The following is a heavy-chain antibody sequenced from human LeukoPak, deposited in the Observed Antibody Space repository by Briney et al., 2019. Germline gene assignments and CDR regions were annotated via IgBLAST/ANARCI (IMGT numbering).Heavy chain of an antibody. CDR2: ISSSGSTI. CDR1: GFTFSSYE. CDR3: ARPNYGGTYDYWYFDL. D-gene: IGHD1-26*01. J-gene: IGHJ2*01. V-gene: IGHV3-48*03. Sequence: GGSLRLSCAASGFTFSSYEMNWVRQAPGKGLEWVSYISSSGSTIYYADSVKGRFTISRDNAKNSLYLQMNSLRAEDTAVYYCARPNYGGTYDYWYFDLWGRGTLVTVSS.